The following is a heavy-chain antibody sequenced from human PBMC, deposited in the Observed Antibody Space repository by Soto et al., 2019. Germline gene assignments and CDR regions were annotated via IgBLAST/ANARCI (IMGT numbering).Heavy chain of an antibody. J-gene: IGHJ6*02. D-gene: IGHD3-16*01. CDR3: ARSWVTGKGGMDV. V-gene: IGHV1-18*01. CDR1: GYTFTSYG. CDR2: INGYTGNT. Sequence: QVQLVQSGAEVKKPGASVKVSCKSSGYTFTSYGFSWVRQAPGQGLEWRGWINGYTGNTHYAQKFQGRVTMTTDTSTSTAYMELWTLISDDTAVYYCARSWVTGKGGMDVWGQGTTGTVSS.